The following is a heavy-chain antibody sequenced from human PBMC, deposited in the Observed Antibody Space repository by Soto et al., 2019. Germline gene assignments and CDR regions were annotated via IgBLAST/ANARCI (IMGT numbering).Heavy chain of an antibody. D-gene: IGHD6-13*01. CDR3: ARIAERIAAAGIDY. J-gene: IGHJ4*02. V-gene: IGHV4-39*01. Sequence: SETLSLTCTVSGGSISSSSYYWGWIRQPPGKGLEWIGSIYYSGSTYYNPSLKSRVTISVDTPKNYFSLNLSSVTAADTAVYYCARIAERIAAAGIDYWGQGTLVTVSS. CDR1: GGSISSSSYY. CDR2: IYYSGST.